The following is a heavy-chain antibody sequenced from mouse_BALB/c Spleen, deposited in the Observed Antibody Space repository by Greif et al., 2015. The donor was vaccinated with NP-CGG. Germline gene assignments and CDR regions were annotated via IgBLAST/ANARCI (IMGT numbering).Heavy chain of an antibody. CDR1: GLNIKDTY. D-gene: IGHD2-12*01. Sequence: EVKLVESGAELVKPGASVKLSCTASGLNIKDTYMHWVKQRPEQGLEWIGRIDPANGNTKYDPKFQGKATITADTSSNTAYLQLSSLTPEDTAVYYCARNDGFAYWGQGTLVTVSA. J-gene: IGHJ3*01. CDR2: IDPANGNT. V-gene: IGHV14-3*02. CDR3: ARNDGFAY.